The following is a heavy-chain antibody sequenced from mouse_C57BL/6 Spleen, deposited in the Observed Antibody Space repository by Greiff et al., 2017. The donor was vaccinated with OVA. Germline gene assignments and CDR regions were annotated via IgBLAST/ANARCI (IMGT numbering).Heavy chain of an antibody. CDR3: ARSLYYGSSFHYYAMDY. D-gene: IGHD1-1*01. CDR1: GYTFTSYW. CDR2: IDPSDSET. Sequence: VQLQQPGAELVRPGSSVKLSCKASGYTFTSYWMHWVKQRPIQGLEWIGNIDPSDSETHYNQKFKDKATLTVDKSSSTAYMQLSSLTSEDSAVYYCARSLYYGSSFHYYAMDYWGQGTSVTVSS. V-gene: IGHV1-52*01. J-gene: IGHJ4*01.